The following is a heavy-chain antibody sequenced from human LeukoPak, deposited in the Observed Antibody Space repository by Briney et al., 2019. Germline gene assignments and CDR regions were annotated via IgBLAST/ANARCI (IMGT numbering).Heavy chain of an antibody. Sequence: PSETLSLTCTVSGGSISSYYWSWIRQPPGKGLEWIGYIYYSGSTNYNPSLKSRVTISVDTSKNRFSLKLSSVTAADTAVYYCARILVAVAGTSWVTFDYWGQGTLVTVSS. CDR3: ARILVAVAGTSWVTFDY. V-gene: IGHV4-59*01. D-gene: IGHD6-19*01. CDR1: GGSISSYY. CDR2: IYYSGST. J-gene: IGHJ4*02.